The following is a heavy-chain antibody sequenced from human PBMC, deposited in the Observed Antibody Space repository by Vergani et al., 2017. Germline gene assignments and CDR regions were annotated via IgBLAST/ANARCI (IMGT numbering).Heavy chain of an antibody. J-gene: IGHJ2*01. CDR2: IYSGGST. CDR1: GFTVSSNY. Sequence: EVQLLESGGGLVQPGGSLRLSCAASGFTVSSNYMSWVRQAPGTGLEWVSVIYSGGSTYYADSVKGRFTISRDNSKNTLYLQMNSLRAEDTAVYYGAREGLRYFDWLTGGWYFDLWGRGTLVTVSS. V-gene: IGHV3-66*02. D-gene: IGHD3-9*01. CDR3: AREGLRYFDWLTGGWYFDL.